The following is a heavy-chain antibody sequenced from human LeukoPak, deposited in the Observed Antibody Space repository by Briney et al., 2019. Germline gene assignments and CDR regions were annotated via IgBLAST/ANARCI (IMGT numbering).Heavy chain of an antibody. CDR1: GFTFANYA. J-gene: IGHJ6*02. D-gene: IGHD6-13*01. CDR3: ARDLITAAGTTYYYYYGMDV. Sequence: GGSLRLSCAASGFTFANYAMSWVRQAPGKGLEWASTLSHSGGDTYYADSVKGRFTISRDNAKNSLYLQMNSLRVEDTAVYYCARDLITAAGTTYYYYYGMDVWGQGTTVTVSS. CDR2: LSHSGGDT. V-gene: IGHV3-23*01.